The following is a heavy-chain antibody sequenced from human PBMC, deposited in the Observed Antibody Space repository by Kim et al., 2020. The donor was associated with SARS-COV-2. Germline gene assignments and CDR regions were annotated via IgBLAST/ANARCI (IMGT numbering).Heavy chain of an antibody. D-gene: IGHD1-26*01. CDR3: ARRDLGPTHWLDP. J-gene: IGHJ5*02. V-gene: IGHV5-51*01. Sequence: YNPSFQGQVTISTDQYISTAYLQGSSLKASDTAMYYCARRDLGPTHWLDPWGQGTLVTVSS.